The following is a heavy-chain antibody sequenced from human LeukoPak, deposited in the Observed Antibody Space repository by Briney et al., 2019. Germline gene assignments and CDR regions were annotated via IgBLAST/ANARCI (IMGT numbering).Heavy chain of an antibody. CDR1: GGSISRHH. V-gene: IGHV4-59*11. CDR2: IFYSGST. J-gene: IGHJ6*02. Sequence: SETLSLTCTVSGGSISRHHWSWIRQPPGKGLEWIGYIFYSGSTKYNPSLKGRVTISLDTSKNQFSLKLSSVTAADTAVYYCVNGSGTTERYYYYYGMDVWGQGNTVTVSS. CDR3: VNGSGTTERYYYYYGMDV. D-gene: IGHD1-1*01.